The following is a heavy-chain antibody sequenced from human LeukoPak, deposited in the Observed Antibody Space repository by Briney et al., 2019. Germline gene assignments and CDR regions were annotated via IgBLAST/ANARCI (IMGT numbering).Heavy chain of an antibody. V-gene: IGHV3-23*01. CDR2: ISGRGGST. Sequence: GGSLRLSCVVSGITLSNYGMSWVRQAPGKGLEWVAGISGRGGSTNYADSVKGRFTISRDNPKNTLYLQMNSLRSEDTAVYFCAKRGVVIRAVLVVGFHKEAYYLDSWGQGALVTVSS. D-gene: IGHD2-15*01. CDR1: GITLSNYG. CDR3: AKRGVVIRAVLVVGFHKEAYYLDS. J-gene: IGHJ4*02.